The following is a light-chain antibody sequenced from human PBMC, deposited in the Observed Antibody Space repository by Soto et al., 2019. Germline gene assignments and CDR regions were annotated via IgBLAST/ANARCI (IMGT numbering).Light chain of an antibody. Sequence: EIVMTQSPATLSVSPGERATLSCRASQSVSSNLAWYQQKPGQAPRLLIYDASTRATGIPARFSGSGSGTEFTLTISTLQSEDFAVYYCQQYNNWPRTFGRGTKVDIK. CDR1: QSVSSN. J-gene: IGKJ1*01. V-gene: IGKV3-15*01. CDR3: QQYNNWPRT. CDR2: DAS.